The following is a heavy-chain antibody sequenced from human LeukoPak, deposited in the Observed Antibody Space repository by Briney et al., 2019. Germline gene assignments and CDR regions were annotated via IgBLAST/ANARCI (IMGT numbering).Heavy chain of an antibody. CDR3: AREGGSGSYYKWFDP. CDR1: GFTFSSYA. J-gene: IGHJ5*02. D-gene: IGHD3-10*01. V-gene: IGHV3-30*04. Sequence: GGSLRLSCAASGFTFSSYAMHWVRQAPGKGLEGVAVISYDGSNKYYADSVKGRFTISRDNSKNTLYLQMNSLRAEDTAVYYCAREGGSGSYYKWFDPWGQGTLVTVSS. CDR2: ISYDGSNK.